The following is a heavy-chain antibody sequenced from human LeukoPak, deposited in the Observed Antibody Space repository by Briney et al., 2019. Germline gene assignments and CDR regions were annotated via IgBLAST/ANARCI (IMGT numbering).Heavy chain of an antibody. D-gene: IGHD2-21*02. CDR3: ARGGGVVVTADYFDY. Sequence: SQTLSLTCAVSGGSISSGGYSWSWIRQPPGKGLEWIGYIYHSGSTYYNPSLKSRVTISVDRSKNQFSLKLSSVTAAGTAVYYCARGGGVVVTADYFDYWGQGTLVTVSS. V-gene: IGHV4-30-2*01. CDR2: IYHSGST. J-gene: IGHJ4*02. CDR1: GGSISSGGYS.